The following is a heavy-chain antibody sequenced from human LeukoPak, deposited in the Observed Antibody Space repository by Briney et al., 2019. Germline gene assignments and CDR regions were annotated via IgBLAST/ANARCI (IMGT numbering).Heavy chain of an antibody. J-gene: IGHJ6*03. CDR1: GFTFDDYG. Sequence: GGSLRLSCAASGFTFDDYGMSWVRQAPGKGLEWVSGINWNGGSTGYADSVKGRFTISRDNAKNSLYLQMNSLRAEDTALYYCARADPGRGYYYYYYMDVWGKGTTVTVSS. CDR2: INWNGGST. CDR3: ARADPGRGYYYYYYMDV. V-gene: IGHV3-20*04.